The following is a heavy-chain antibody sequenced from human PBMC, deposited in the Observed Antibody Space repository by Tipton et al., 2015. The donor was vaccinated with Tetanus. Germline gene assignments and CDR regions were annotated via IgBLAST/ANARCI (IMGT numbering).Heavy chain of an antibody. V-gene: IGHV4-34*01. CDR3: TRGGISGDYYSDY. J-gene: IGHJ4*02. CDR1: GGSFSGFY. Sequence: LRLSCAVYGGSFSGFYWSWIRQPPGKGLEWIGENNHNGNSYYNPSLKSRVTISLDTSTSQFSLRLTSVTAADTAVYYCTRGGISGDYYSDYWGQGTLVTVSS. D-gene: IGHD1-14*01. CDR2: NNHNGNS.